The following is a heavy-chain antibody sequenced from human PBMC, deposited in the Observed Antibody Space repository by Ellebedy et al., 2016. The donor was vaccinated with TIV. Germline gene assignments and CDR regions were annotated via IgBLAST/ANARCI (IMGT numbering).Heavy chain of an antibody. J-gene: IGHJ5*01. V-gene: IGHV4-39*01. CDR2: IFHSGST. Sequence: SETLSLTCTVSGGSITSSTYYWGWVRQPPGKGLEWIGCIFHSGSTYYNPSLKTRAVISVDTSKNQFSLRLSSVTAADTALYYCARRHYSHWFDSWGQGTLVTVSS. CDR1: GGSITSSTYY. CDR3: ARRHYSHWFDS. D-gene: IGHD2-21*01.